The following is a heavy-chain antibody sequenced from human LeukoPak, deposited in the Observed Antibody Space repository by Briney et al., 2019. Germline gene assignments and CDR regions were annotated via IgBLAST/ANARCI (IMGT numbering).Heavy chain of an antibody. V-gene: IGHV3-9*01. Sequence: PGRSLRLSCAASGFTFDDYAMHWVRQAPGKGLEWVSGISWNSGSIGYADSVKGRFTISRDNAKNSLYLQMNSLRAEDTALYYCAKDSGGVTGYYSDAFDIWGQGTMVTVSS. CDR1: GFTFDDYA. D-gene: IGHD3-9*01. CDR3: AKDSGGVTGYYSDAFDI. J-gene: IGHJ3*02. CDR2: ISWNSGSI.